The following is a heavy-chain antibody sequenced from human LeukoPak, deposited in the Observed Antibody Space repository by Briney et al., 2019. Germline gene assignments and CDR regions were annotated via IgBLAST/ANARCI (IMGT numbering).Heavy chain of an antibody. J-gene: IGHJ6*02. Sequence: PGGSLRLSCAASGFTVSSNYMSWVRQAPGEGLEWVSVIYSGGSTYYADSVKGRFTISRDNSKNTLYLQMNSLRAEDTAVYYCAIDGYSSSSGSNYYYYGMDVWGQGTTVTVSS. D-gene: IGHD6-6*01. CDR1: GFTVSSNY. V-gene: IGHV3-66*01. CDR3: AIDGYSSSSGSNYYYYGMDV. CDR2: IYSGGST.